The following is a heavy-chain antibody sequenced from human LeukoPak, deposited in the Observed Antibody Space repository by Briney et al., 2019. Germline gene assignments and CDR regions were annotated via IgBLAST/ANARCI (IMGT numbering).Heavy chain of an antibody. Sequence: ASVKVSCKASGYTFTSYYMHWVRQAPGQGLEWMGIINPSGGSTSYAQKFQGRVTMTRDTSTSTVYMELSSLRSEDTAVYYCARNIVVVPAAIVGAFDIWGQGTMVTVSS. CDR3: ARNIVVVPAAIVGAFDI. J-gene: IGHJ3*02. D-gene: IGHD2-2*02. V-gene: IGHV1-46*01. CDR2: INPSGGST. CDR1: GYTFTSYY.